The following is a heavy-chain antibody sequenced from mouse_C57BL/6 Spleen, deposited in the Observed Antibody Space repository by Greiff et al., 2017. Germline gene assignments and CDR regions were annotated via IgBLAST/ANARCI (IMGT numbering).Heavy chain of an antibody. J-gene: IGHJ4*01. V-gene: IGHV7-3*01. Sequence: EVKLMESGGGLVQPGGSLSLSCAASGFTFTDYYMSWVRQPPGKALEWLGFIRNKANGYTTEYSASVKGRFTISRDNSQSILYLQMNALRAEDSATYYCASHYYMDYWGQGTSVTVSS. CDR1: GFTFTDYY. CDR3: ASHYYMDY. CDR2: IRNKANGYTT. D-gene: IGHD1-2*01.